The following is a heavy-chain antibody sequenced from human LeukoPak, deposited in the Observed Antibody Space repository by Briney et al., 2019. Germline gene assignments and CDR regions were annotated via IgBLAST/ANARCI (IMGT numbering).Heavy chain of an antibody. J-gene: IGHJ4*02. CDR3: ARGRPRAASEDFDY. CDR2: INPNSGVT. D-gene: IGHD6-13*01. V-gene: IGHV1-2*04. CDR1: EYTFAAYN. Sequence: GSVNVSCKDSEYTFAAYNVHWGRQATGQGLEWKGWINPNSGVTNYAQKFQDWVTMTRDTSIRAFYLELSRLRSDDTAVYFCARGRPRAASEDFDYWGQGTLVTVSS.